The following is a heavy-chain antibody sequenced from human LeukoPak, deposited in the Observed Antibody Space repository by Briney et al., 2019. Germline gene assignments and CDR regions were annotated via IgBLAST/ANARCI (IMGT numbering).Heavy chain of an antibody. D-gene: IGHD3-10*01. Sequence: PSETLSLTCAVYGGSFSGYYWSWIRQPPGKGLEWIGEINHSGSTNYNPSLKSRVTISVDTSKNQFSLKLSSVTAADTAVYYCARRPMVRGVPDAFDIWGQGTMVTVSS. J-gene: IGHJ3*02. CDR1: GGSFSGYY. V-gene: IGHV4-34*01. CDR2: INHSGST. CDR3: ARRPMVRGVPDAFDI.